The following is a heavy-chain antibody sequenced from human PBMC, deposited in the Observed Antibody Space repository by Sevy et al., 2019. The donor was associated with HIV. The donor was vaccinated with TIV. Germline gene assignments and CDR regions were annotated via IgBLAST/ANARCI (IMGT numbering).Heavy chain of an antibody. Sequence: ASVKVSCKVSGYTLNQLSMHWVRQAPGKGLEWMGSFDPEDGERFYAQKFQGRVTMTEDTSTDTAYMELSSLGSEDTAVYYCATTKDYYESSGCLFDYWGQGTLVTVSS. CDR2: FDPEDGER. J-gene: IGHJ4*02. CDR3: ATTKDYYESSGCLFDY. V-gene: IGHV1-24*01. CDR1: GYTLNQLS. D-gene: IGHD3-22*01.